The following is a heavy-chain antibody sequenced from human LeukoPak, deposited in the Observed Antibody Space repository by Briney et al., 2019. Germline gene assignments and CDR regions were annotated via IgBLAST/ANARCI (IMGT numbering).Heavy chain of an antibody. Sequence: SQRLSCAASGFTFSSYGMQGVRQAPGKGLEWVAVIWYDGSNKYYADSAKGRFTISRDNAKNSLYLQMNILRAEDTAVYYCASKNNYGYYYFDYWGQGTLVTVSS. D-gene: IGHD1/OR15-1a*01. CDR3: ASKNNYGYYYFDY. J-gene: IGHJ4*02. CDR2: IWYDGSNK. V-gene: IGHV3-33*03. CDR1: GFTFSSYG.